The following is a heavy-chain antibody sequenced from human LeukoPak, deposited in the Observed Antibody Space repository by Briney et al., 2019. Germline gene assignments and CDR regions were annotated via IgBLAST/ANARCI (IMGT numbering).Heavy chain of an antibody. CDR2: INPNSGGT. CDR3: ARAPPYYGSGSYYGDFDY. D-gene: IGHD3-10*01. V-gene: IGHV1-2*02. J-gene: IGHJ4*02. Sequence: GASVKVSCKASGYTFTGYYMHRVRQAPGQGLEWMGWINPNSGGTNDAQKFQGRVTMTRDTSISTAYMELSRLRSDDTAVYYCARAPPYYGSGSYYGDFDYWGQGTLVTVSS. CDR1: GYTFTGYY.